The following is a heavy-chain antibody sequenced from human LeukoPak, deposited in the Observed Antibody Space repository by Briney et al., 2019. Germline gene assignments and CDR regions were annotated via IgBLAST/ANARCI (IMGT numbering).Heavy chain of an antibody. CDR1: GFTFSSYA. J-gene: IGHJ4*02. Sequence: GGSLRLSCAASGFTFSSYAMSWVRQAPGKGLEWVSAISGSGGSTYYADSAKGRFTISRDNSKNTLYLQMNSLRAEDTAVYYCAKDGVVRGVIITKADYWGQGTLVTVSS. V-gene: IGHV3-23*01. D-gene: IGHD3-10*01. CDR3: AKDGVVRGVIITKADY. CDR2: ISGSGGST.